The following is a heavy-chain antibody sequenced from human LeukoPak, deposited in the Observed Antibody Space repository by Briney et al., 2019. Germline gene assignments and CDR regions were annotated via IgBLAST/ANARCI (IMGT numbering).Heavy chain of an antibody. J-gene: IGHJ6*03. CDR1: GFTFSSYA. CDR2: IRYDGSNK. D-gene: IGHD3-10*01. Sequence: GGSLRLSCAASGFTFSSYAMSWVRQAPGKGLEWVAFIRYDGSNKYYADSVKGRFTIPRDNSKNTLYLQMNSLRAEDTAVYYCAKVATYGSGSYDYYYYYYMDVWGKGTTVTVSS. V-gene: IGHV3-30*02. CDR3: AKVATYGSGSYDYYYYYYMDV.